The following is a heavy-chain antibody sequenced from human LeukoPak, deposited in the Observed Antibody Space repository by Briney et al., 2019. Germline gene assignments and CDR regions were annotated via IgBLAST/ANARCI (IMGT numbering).Heavy chain of an antibody. D-gene: IGHD3-22*01. CDR1: GGTFSSYA. J-gene: IGHJ4*02. V-gene: IGHV1-69*04. Sequence: ASVKVSCKASGGTFSSYAISWVRQAPGQGLEWMGRIIPILGIANYAQKFQGRVTITADKSTSTAYMELSSLRSEDTAVYYCARGMYYYDSSGYAFDYWGQGTLVTVSS. CDR3: ARGMYYYDSSGYAFDY. CDR2: IIPILGIA.